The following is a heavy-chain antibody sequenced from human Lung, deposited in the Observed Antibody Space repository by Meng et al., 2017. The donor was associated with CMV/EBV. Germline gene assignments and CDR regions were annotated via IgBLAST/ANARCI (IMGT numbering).Heavy chain of an antibody. V-gene: IGHV3-49*04. Sequence: GESXKISCTASGFTFGDYAMSWVRQAPGKGLEWVGFIRSKAYGGTTEYAASVKGRFTISRDDSKSIAYLQMNSLKTEDTAVYYCTRKLLSYYYYGMDVWGQGTTVTVPS. CDR3: TRKLLSYYYYGMDV. J-gene: IGHJ6*02. D-gene: IGHD2-2*01. CDR2: IRSKAYGGTT. CDR1: GFTFGDYA.